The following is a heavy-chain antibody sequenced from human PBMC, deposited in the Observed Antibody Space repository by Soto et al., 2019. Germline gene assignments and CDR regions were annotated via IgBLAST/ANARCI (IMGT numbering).Heavy chain of an antibody. J-gene: IGHJ3*02. D-gene: IGHD2-2*01. V-gene: IGHV1-3*01. CDR3: ARDKLECSSTSCYRGAFDI. CDR1: GYTFTSYA. Sequence: ASVKVSCKASGYTFTSYAMHWVRQAPGQRLEWMGWINAGNGNTKYSQKFQGRVTITRDTSASTAYMELSSLRSEDTAVYYCARDKLECSSTSCYRGAFDIWGQGTMVTVSS. CDR2: INAGNGNT.